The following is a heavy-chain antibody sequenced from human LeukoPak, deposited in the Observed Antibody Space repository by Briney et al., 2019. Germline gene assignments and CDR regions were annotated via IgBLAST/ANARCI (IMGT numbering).Heavy chain of an antibody. J-gene: IGHJ4*02. D-gene: IGHD1-26*01. CDR2: INHSGST. CDR1: GGSFSGYY. Sequence: SETLSLTCAVYGGSFSGYYWSWIRQPPGKGLEWIGEINHSGSTNYNPSLKSRVTIPVDTSKKQFSLQLTSVTAADTTIYYCARVTVGALDYWGQGTLVTVSS. V-gene: IGHV4-34*01. CDR3: ARVTVGALDY.